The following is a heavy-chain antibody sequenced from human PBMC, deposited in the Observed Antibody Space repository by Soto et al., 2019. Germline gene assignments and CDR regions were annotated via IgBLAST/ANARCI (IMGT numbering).Heavy chain of an antibody. CDR3: ARSYCSVGSCFTCWHFDL. CDR1: GYSFDTFV. D-gene: IGHD2-15*01. Sequence: QVQVVQSGAEVKKPGASVKVACKASGYSFDTFVMSWVRQAPGQGLEWMGWISIEKGDTNSAQKFQDRVTMTTDTSTSTAYMELRSLTSDDTAVYYCARSYCSVGSCFTCWHFDLWGRGTLVTVSS. J-gene: IGHJ2*01. CDR2: ISIEKGDT. V-gene: IGHV1-18*01.